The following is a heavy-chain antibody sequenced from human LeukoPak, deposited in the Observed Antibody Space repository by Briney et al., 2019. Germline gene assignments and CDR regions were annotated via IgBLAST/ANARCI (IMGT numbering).Heavy chain of an antibody. D-gene: IGHD3-10*01. CDR1: GDSIRSYG. CDR3: ARSRVRGSPHPNAFDI. J-gene: IGHJ3*02. V-gene: IGHV1-18*01. Sequence: ASVKVSCKASGDSIRSYGITWVRQAPGQGLEWMGWISDYDGNTKYAQNVQGRVTMTTDTPTSTAYMELRSLRSDDTAVYYCARSRVRGSPHPNAFDIWGQGTKVTVSS. CDR2: ISDYDGNT.